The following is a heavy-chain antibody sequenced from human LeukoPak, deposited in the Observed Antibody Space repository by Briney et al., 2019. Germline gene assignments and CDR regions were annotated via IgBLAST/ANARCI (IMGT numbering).Heavy chain of an antibody. CDR1: GFTFRYYA. Sequence: GGSLRLSCAASGFTFRYYAMSWVRQAPGKGLEWVSTISGSGGSTYYADSVKGRFTISRDNSKNTLYLQMNSLRAEDTAVYYCAKSGGFTYSGSYFDYWGQGTLVTVSS. CDR2: ISGSGGST. V-gene: IGHV3-23*01. CDR3: AKSGGFTYSGSYFDY. J-gene: IGHJ4*02. D-gene: IGHD1-26*01.